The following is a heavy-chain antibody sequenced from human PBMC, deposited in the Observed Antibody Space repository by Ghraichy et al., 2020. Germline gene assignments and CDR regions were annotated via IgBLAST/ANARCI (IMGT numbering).Heavy chain of an antibody. V-gene: IGHV4-39*01. CDR3: ARVLRYQLLWAPFDY. Sequence: SETLSLTCTVSGGSISSSSYYWGWIRQPPGKGLECIGSIYYSGSTYYSPSLKSRVTISVDTSKNQFSLKLSSVTAADTAVYYCARVLRYQLLWAPFDYWGHGTLVSVSS. D-gene: IGHD2-2*01. CDR1: GGSISSSSYY. CDR2: IYYSGST. J-gene: IGHJ4*01.